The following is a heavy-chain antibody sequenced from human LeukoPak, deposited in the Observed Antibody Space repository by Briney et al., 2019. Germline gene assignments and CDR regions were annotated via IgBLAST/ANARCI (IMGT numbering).Heavy chain of an antibody. V-gene: IGHV3-11*01. D-gene: IGHD3-10*01. CDR3: AGEPRTMVRNNWFDP. CDR1: GFTFSDYY. Sequence: GGSLRLSCAASGFTFSDYYMSWIRQAPGKGLEGVSYISSSGSTIYYADSVKGRFTISRDNAKNSLYLQMNSLRAEDTAVYYCAGEPRTMVRNNWFDPWGQGTLVTVSS. J-gene: IGHJ5*02. CDR2: ISSSGSTI.